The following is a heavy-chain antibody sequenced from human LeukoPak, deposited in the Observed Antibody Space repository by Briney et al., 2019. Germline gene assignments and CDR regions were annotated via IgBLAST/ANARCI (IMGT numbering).Heavy chain of an antibody. CDR3: ARQRVWISNPFDY. D-gene: IGHD2/OR15-2a*01. J-gene: IGHJ4*02. Sequence: TSETLSLTCSLSGGSVTSSNYFWAWIRQPPGKGLEWIGTFFYSGNTYYNPSLKSRVTISADTSKNQLSLNLTSVTATDTAVYYCARQRVWISNPFDYWGPGVLVAVSS. CDR1: GGSVTSSNYF. V-gene: IGHV4-39*01. CDR2: FFYSGNT.